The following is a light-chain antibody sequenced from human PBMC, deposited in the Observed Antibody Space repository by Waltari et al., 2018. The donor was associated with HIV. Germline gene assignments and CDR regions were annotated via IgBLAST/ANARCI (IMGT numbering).Light chain of an antibody. J-gene: IGLJ2*01. CDR2: STN. CDR3: VLYMGRGISL. CDR1: SGSVSTRYY. V-gene: IGLV8-61*01. Sequence: QTVVTQEPSFSVSPGGTVTLTCRLSSGSVSTRYYPSWYQQTPGQAPRTLIYSTNTRSSGVPDRFSGSILGNKAALTITGAQADDESDYYCVLYMGRGISLFGGGTKLTVL.